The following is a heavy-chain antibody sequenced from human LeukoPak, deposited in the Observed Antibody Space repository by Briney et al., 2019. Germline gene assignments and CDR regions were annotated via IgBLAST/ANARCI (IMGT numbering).Heavy chain of an antibody. Sequence: SETLSLTCTVSGGSISSGDYYWSWIRQPPGKGLEWIGYIYYSGSTNYNPSLKSRVTISVDTSKNQFSLKLSSVTAADTAVYYCARVLVHGTVIFWFDPWGQGTLVTVSS. D-gene: IGHD4-17*01. CDR1: GGSISSGDYY. J-gene: IGHJ5*02. CDR2: IYYSGST. V-gene: IGHV4-61*08. CDR3: ARVLVHGTVIFWFDP.